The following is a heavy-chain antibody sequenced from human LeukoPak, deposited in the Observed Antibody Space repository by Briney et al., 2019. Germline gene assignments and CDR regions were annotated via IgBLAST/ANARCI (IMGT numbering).Heavy chain of an antibody. CDR2: IEADGTST. J-gene: IGHJ4*02. D-gene: IGHD3-10*01. CDR3: ARGFGSGSLLPFDY. Sequence: GGSLRLSCVASGFTFSTFWMHWVRQPPGKGPVWVSRIEADGTSTSYADSVKGRFTISRDNAKDTLYLKMNSLRAEDTAVYYCARGFGSGSLLPFDYWGQGTLVTVSS. V-gene: IGHV3-74*01. CDR1: GFTFSTFW.